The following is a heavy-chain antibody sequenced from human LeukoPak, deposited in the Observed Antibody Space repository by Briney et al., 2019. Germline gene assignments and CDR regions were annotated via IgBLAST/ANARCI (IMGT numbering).Heavy chain of an antibody. CDR1: GFTFSDYY. J-gene: IGHJ4*02. D-gene: IGHD6-13*01. Sequence: GGSLRLSCAASGFTFSDYYMSWLRQAPGKGLEWVSYISSSGSTIYYADSVKGRFTISRDNAKNSLYLQMNSLRAEDTAVYYCAGKAAACYFDYWGQGTLVTVSS. V-gene: IGHV3-11*04. CDR3: AGKAAACYFDY. CDR2: ISSSGSTI.